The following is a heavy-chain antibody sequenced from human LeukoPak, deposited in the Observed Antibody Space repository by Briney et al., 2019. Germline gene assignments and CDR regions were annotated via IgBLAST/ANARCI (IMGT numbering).Heavy chain of an antibody. CDR1: GGSISSGGYY. CDR2: IYYSGST. CDR3: ARDAIPAATPYYYYGMDV. V-gene: IGHV4-31*03. D-gene: IGHD2-2*01. Sequence: SQTLSLTCTVSGGSISSGGYYWSWIRQHPGKGLEWIGYIYYSGSTHYNPSLKSRVTRSVDTSKNQFSLKLSSVTAADTAVYYCARDAIPAATPYYYYGMDVWGKGTTVTVSS. J-gene: IGHJ6*04.